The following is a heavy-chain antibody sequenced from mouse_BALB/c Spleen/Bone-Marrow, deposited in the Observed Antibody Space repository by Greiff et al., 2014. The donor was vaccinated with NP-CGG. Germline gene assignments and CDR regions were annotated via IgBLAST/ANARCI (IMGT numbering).Heavy chain of an antibody. CDR3: ARKFYYFDY. V-gene: IGHV3-2*02. CDR2: ISYSGGT. J-gene: IGHJ2*01. Sequence: EVKLVESGPGLVKPSQSLSLTCTVTGYSITSGYAWNWIRQFPGNKLEWMGSISYSGGTDYNPTLKSRFSITRDTSKNQFFLQLNSVTAEDTATYYCARKFYYFDYWGHGTTLTVSS. CDR1: GYSITSGYA.